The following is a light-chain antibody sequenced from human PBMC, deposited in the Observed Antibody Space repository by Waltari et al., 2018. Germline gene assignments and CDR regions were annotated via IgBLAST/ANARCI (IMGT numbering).Light chain of an antibody. CDR2: DVS. J-gene: IGLJ2*01. CDR1: SSAVGAYNY. Sequence: QSALTQPASVSGSPGQSITISCTGTSSAVGAYNYVSWYQQHPGKAPKLMIFDVSIRPSGVSNRVSGSKSGNTASLTISGLQAEDEADYYCSSYISSSTLELFGGGTSLTVL. V-gene: IGLV2-14*03. CDR3: SSYISSSTLEL.